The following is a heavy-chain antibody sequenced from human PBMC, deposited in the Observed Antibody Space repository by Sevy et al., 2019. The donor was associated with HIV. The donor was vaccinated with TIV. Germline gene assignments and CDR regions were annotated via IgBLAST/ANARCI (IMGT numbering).Heavy chain of an antibody. CDR1: GFTFSNYA. V-gene: IGHV3-23*01. CDR2: FSFDCGKI. D-gene: IGHD2-2*01. J-gene: IGHJ4*02. CDR3: AREGCSKPHDY. Sequence: GESLKISCAASGFTFSNYAMSWVRQAPGKGLEWVSTFSFDCGKINYADSVKGRFTISRDNSKNTLYLQMNSLRAEDTALYYCAREGCSKPHDYWGQGTLVTVSS.